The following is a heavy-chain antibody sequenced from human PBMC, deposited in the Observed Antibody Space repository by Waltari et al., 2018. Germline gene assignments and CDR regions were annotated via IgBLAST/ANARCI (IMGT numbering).Heavy chain of an antibody. Sequence: VELVDSGGGSVKQGGSLRVSCSASGFSLHGAWMDWVRQRPGKGLEWVGRFKFRSDGGTADYAAPVKDRFFISRDDSKPTLYLQMNSLKTEDTAVYYCTTDFHSEYAEYYFDNWTQGTLVTVSS. CDR1: GFSLHGAW. CDR3: TTDFHSEYAEYYFDN. V-gene: IGHV3-15*01. CDR2: FKFRSDGGTA. J-gene: IGHJ4*02. D-gene: IGHD2-2*01.